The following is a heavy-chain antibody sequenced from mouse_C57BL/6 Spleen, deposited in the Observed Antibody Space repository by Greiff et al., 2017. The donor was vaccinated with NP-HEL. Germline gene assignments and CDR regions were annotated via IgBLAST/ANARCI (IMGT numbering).Heavy chain of an antibody. CDR2: INPSSGFT. D-gene: IGHD3-2*02. CDR3: AREGAAQALAY. Sequence: QVQLQQSGAELAKPGASVKLSCKASGYTFTSYWMHWVKQRPGQGLEWIGYINPSSGFTKYNQKFKDKATLTAAKSSSTAYMKLSRLTYEDSAVYYCAREGAAQALAYWGQGTLVTVSA. V-gene: IGHV1-7*01. J-gene: IGHJ3*01. CDR1: GYTFTSYW.